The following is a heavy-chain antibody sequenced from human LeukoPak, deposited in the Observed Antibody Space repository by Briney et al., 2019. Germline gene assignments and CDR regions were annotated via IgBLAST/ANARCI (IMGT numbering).Heavy chain of an antibody. Sequence: SETLSLTCTVSGVSISSGGYYWSWIRQHPGKGLEWIGYIYYSGSTYYNPSLKSRVTISVDTSKNQFSLKLSSVTAADTAVYYCARIPLTGSYITGAEADYWGQGTLVTVSS. V-gene: IGHV4-31*03. CDR3: ARIPLTGSYITGAEADY. CDR1: GVSISSGGYY. J-gene: IGHJ4*02. D-gene: IGHD3-9*01. CDR2: IYYSGST.